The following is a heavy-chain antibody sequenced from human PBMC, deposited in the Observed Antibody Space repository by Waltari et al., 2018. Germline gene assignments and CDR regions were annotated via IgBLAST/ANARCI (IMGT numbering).Heavy chain of an antibody. D-gene: IGHD5-12*01. CDR1: GFTFSSYE. Sequence: EVQLVESGGGLVQPGGSLRLSCAASGFTFSSYEMNWVRQAPGKGLEWVSYISSSGSTIYYADSVKGRFTISRDNAKNSLYLQMNSLRAEDTAVYYCARAGDGYNYGCFDYWGQGTLVTVSS. J-gene: IGHJ4*02. V-gene: IGHV3-48*03. CDR3: ARAGDGYNYGCFDY. CDR2: ISSSGSTI.